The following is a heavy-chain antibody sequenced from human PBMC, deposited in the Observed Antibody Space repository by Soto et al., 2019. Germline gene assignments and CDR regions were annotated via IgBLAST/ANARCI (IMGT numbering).Heavy chain of an antibody. V-gene: IGHV3-7*01. Sequence: EVQLVESGGGLVQPGGSLRLSCAASGFTFSTYWMTWVRQAPGKGLEWVANIKQDGSEKYYVESVKVRFTITRDNAKNSLYLQMSSLRAEDTAVYHCAREGYSYGYFFDYWGQGNLVTVSS. CDR2: IKQDGSEK. J-gene: IGHJ4*02. CDR3: AREGYSYGYFFDY. CDR1: GFTFSTYW. D-gene: IGHD5-18*01.